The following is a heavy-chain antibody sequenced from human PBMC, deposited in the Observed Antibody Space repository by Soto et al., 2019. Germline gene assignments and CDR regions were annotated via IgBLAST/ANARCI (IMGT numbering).Heavy chain of an antibody. V-gene: IGHV3-23*01. CDR3: AKIQAPREPSIAVAGTVPYFDY. D-gene: IGHD6-19*01. J-gene: IGHJ4*02. Sequence: PGGSLRLSCAASGFTFSSYAMSWVRQAPGKGLEWASAISGSGGSTYYADSVKGRFTISRDNSKNTLYLQMNSLRAEDTAVYYCAKIQAPREPSIAVAGTVPYFDYWGQGTLVTVSS. CDR1: GFTFSSYA. CDR2: ISGSGGST.